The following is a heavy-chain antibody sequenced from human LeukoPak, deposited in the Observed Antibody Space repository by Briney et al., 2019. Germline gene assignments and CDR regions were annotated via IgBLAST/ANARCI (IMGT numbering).Heavy chain of an antibody. Sequence: GSLRLSCAASGFTFSTYWMSWVRQAPGKGLEWVANIKQDGSDKFYVDSVKGRFTISRDNAKNSMYLQMNSLRAEDTAVYYCARVLPVASRDYWGQGTLVTVSS. D-gene: IGHD2-2*01. CDR2: IKQDGSDK. CDR1: GFTFSTYW. V-gene: IGHV3-7*01. CDR3: ARVLPVASRDY. J-gene: IGHJ4*02.